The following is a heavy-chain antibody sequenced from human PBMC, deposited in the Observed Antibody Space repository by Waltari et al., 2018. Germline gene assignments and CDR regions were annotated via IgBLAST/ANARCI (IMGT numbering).Heavy chain of an antibody. D-gene: IGHD3-3*01. J-gene: IGHJ4*02. V-gene: IGHV1-69*01. CDR3: ARGSYPEFWSGYYVFDY. Sequence: QVQLVQSGAEVKKPGSSVKVSCKASGCTFSSYAISCVRQAPGQGLEWMGGIIPIFGTANYAQKFQGRVTITADESTSTAYMELSSLRSEDTAVYYCARGSYPEFWSGYYVFDYWGQGTLVTVSS. CDR1: GCTFSSYA. CDR2: IIPIFGTA.